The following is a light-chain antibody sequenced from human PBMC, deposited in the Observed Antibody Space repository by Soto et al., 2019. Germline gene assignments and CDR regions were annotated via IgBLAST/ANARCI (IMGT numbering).Light chain of an antibody. CDR2: DAS. J-gene: IGKJ5*01. Sequence: EIVLTQSPAPLSLSPGARATLSCRASKSVSSYLAWYQQKPGQAPRLLIYDASNRATGIPARFSGSGSGTVFTLTISSLEPEDFAVYYCQHRSNWPITFGQGTRLEIK. CDR3: QHRSNWPIT. CDR1: KSVSSY. V-gene: IGKV3-11*01.